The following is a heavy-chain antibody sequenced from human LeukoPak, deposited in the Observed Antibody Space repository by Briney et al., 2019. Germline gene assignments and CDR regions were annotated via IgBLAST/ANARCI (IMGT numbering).Heavy chain of an antibody. CDR1: GFTFSSYA. D-gene: IGHD6-13*01. J-gene: IGHJ5*02. Sequence: GGSLRLSCVASGFTFSSYAMNWVRQAPGKGLEWVSSISSSSSYIYYADSVKGRFTISRDNAKNSLYLQMNSLRAEDTAVYYCARDPTAAGANWFDPWGQGTLVTVSS. CDR3: ARDPTAAGANWFDP. CDR2: ISSSSSYI. V-gene: IGHV3-21*01.